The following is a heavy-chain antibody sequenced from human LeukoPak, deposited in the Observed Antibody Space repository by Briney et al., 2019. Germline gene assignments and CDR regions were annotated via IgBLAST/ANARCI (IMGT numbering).Heavy chain of an antibody. CDR2: TYYRSKWYN. Sequence: SQTLSLTCAISGDSVCSNSAAWNWIRQSPSRGLEWLGGTYYRSKWYNDYAVSVKRRITINPDTSKNQFSLQLNSVTPEDTAVYYCARDRGIAVAGPGYFDYWGQGTLVTVSS. V-gene: IGHV6-1*01. CDR3: ARDRGIAVAGPGYFDY. CDR1: GDSVCSNSAA. J-gene: IGHJ4*02. D-gene: IGHD6-19*01.